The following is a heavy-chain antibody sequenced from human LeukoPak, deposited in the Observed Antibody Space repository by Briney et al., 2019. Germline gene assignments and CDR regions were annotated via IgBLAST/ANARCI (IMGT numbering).Heavy chain of an antibody. J-gene: IGHJ6*03. CDR3: ARGISLKVGARGPYYYYYYMDV. CDR1: GGSISSYY. V-gene: IGHV4-59*12. Sequence: SETLSLTCTVSGGSISSYYWSWIRQPPGKGLEWIGYIYYSGSTNYNPSLKSRVTISVDTSKNQFSLKLSSVTAADTAVYYCARGISLKVGARGPYYYYYYMDVWGKGTTVTVSS. CDR2: IYYSGST. D-gene: IGHD1-26*01.